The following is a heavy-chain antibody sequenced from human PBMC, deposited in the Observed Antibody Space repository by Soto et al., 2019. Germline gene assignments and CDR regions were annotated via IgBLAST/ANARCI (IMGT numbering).Heavy chain of an antibody. V-gene: IGHV6-1*01. CDR1: GDSVSSDRAA. J-gene: IGHJ4*01. D-gene: IGHD3-10*01. CDR2: TYYRSKWYN. Sequence: SQTLSLTCAISGDSVSSDRAAWNWIRQSPSRGLEWLGRTYYRSKWYNDYAVSVKSRITISADTSNNQFSLRLNSVTPEDTAVYYCASDSGYGSGSSVNHHLDYWGHGTLVTVSS. CDR3: ASDSGYGSGSSVNHHLDY.